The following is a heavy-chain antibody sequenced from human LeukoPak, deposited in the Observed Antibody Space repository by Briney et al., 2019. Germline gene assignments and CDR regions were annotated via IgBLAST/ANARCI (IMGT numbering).Heavy chain of an antibody. Sequence: GGSLRLSCAASGFTFSSYAMSWVRQAPGKGLEWVSAISGSGGSTYYADSVKGRFTISRDNSKNTLYLQMNSLRAEDTAVYYCAKGRSSSSWNADAFDIWGQGTMVTVSS. CDR2: ISGSGGST. CDR3: AKGRSSSSWNADAFDI. V-gene: IGHV3-23*01. D-gene: IGHD6-13*01. J-gene: IGHJ3*02. CDR1: GFTFSSYA.